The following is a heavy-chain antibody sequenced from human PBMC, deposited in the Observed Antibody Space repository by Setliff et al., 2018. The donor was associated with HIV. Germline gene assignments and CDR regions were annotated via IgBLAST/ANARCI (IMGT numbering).Heavy chain of an antibody. CDR3: AKDTSVSGWGGGLAD. D-gene: IGHD6-19*01. CDR2: ISWDGGTT. Sequence: LRLSCTASGFSFDDYAMHWVRQPPGKGLEWVSLISWDGGTTYYADSVKGRFSISRDNSKNSLYLQMNSLRPEDTALYYCAKDTSVSGWGGGLADWGQGTLVTVSS. V-gene: IGHV3-43D*04. CDR1: GFSFDDYA. J-gene: IGHJ4*02.